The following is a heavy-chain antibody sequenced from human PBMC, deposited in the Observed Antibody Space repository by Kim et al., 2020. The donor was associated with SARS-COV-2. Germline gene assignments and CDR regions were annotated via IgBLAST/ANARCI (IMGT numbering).Heavy chain of an antibody. CDR3: AREDGTYGDSPLDY. Sequence: GGSLRLSCAASGFTFSSYWMTWVRQAPGKGLEWVANIKQDGSEKYYVDSVKGRFTISRDNAKNSLYLQMNSLRAEDTAVYYCAREDGTYGDSPLDYWGQGTLVTVSS. CDR1: GFTFSSYW. J-gene: IGHJ4*02. V-gene: IGHV3-7*01. CDR2: IKQDGSEK. D-gene: IGHD4-17*01.